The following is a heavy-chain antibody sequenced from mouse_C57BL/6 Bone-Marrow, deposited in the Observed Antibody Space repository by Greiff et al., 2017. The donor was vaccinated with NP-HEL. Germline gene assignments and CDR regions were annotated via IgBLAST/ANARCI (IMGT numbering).Heavy chain of an antibody. CDR1: GFTFSSYG. J-gene: IGHJ1*03. D-gene: IGHD1-1*01. CDR3: ARQAIYTGGYFDD. V-gene: IGHV5-6*01. CDR2: IGSGGSYT. Sequence: EVHLVQSVGDFVKPGGSLKLSCAASGFTFSSYGMSWVRQTPDKRLEWVATIGSGGSYTYYPASVQGRFTISRDNSKNTLYLQISSLTSEDTAMYYCARQAIYTGGYFDDWGTGTTVTVSA.